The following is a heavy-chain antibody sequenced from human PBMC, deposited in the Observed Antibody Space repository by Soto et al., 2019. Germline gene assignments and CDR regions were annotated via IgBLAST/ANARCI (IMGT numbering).Heavy chain of an antibody. D-gene: IGHD5-12*01. CDR3: ARDLATIAYYYYGMDV. Sequence: QVQLVESGGGVVKPGRSLRLSCAASGFTFSSYGMHWVRQAPGKGLEWVAVIWYDGSNKYYADSVEGRFTISRDNSKNTLYLEMNSLRAEDTAVYYCARDLATIAYYYYGMDVGGQGTTVTVSS. V-gene: IGHV3-33*01. J-gene: IGHJ6*02. CDR1: GFTFSSYG. CDR2: IWYDGSNK.